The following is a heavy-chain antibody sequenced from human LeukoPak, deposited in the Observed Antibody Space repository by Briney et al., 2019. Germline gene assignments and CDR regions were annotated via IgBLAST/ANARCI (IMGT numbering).Heavy chain of an antibody. V-gene: IGHV3-30-3*01. CDR1: GFTFSSYA. Sequence: GSLRLSCAASGFTFSSYAMHWVRQAPGKGLEWVAVISYDGSNKYYADSVKGRFTISRDNSKNTLYLQMNSLRAEDTAVYYCARDTPSYVLRFLESSAFDIWGQGTMVTVSS. D-gene: IGHD3-3*01. CDR2: ISYDGSNK. CDR3: ARDTPSYVLRFLESSAFDI. J-gene: IGHJ3*02.